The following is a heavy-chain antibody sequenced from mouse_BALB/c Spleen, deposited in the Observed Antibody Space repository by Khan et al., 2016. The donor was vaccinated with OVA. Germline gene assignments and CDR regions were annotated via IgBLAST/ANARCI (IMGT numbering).Heavy chain of an antibody. CDR3: ARDRDYYGSSYDWYFDV. V-gene: IGHV5-4*02. J-gene: IGHJ1*01. Sequence: EVKLMESGGGLVKPGGSLKLSCAASGFTFSDYYMYWVRQTPEKRLEWVATISDGGSYTYYPDSVKGRFTISRDNAKNNLYLQMSSLKSEDTAMYYCARDRDYYGSSYDWYFDVWGAGTTVTVTS. CDR2: ISDGGSYT. D-gene: IGHD1-1*01. CDR1: GFTFSDYY.